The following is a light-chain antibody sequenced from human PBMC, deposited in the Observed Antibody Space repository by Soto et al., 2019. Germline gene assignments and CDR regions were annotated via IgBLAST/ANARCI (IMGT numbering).Light chain of an antibody. CDR1: SSNIGAGYD. Sequence: QSVLTQPPSVSGAPGQRVTISCTGSSSNIGAGYDVHWYQQLPGTAPKLLIYASYNRPSGVPDRFSGSKSGTSASLAITGIQAEDEADYYCKSYDRSLSGYVFGTGTKVTV. J-gene: IGLJ1*01. CDR2: ASY. CDR3: KSYDRSLSGYV. V-gene: IGLV1-40*01.